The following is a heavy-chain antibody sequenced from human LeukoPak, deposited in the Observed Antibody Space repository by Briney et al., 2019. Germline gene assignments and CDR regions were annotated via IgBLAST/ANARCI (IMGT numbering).Heavy chain of an antibody. V-gene: IGHV1-8*01. CDR1: GYTFTSYD. CDR2: MNPNSGNT. J-gene: IGHJ6*03. D-gene: IGHD3-3*01. Sequence: ASVKVSCKASGYTFTSYDINWVRQATGQGLEWMGGMNPNSGNTGYAQKFQGRVTMTRNTSISTAYMELSSLRSEDTAVYYCARCRACDFWSGYNYYYYMDVWGKGTTVTVSS. CDR3: ARCRACDFWSGYNYYYYMDV.